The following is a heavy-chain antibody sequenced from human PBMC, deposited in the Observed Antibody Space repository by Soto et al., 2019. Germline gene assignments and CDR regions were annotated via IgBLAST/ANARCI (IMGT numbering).Heavy chain of an antibody. V-gene: IGHV1-69*13. CDR2: IIPIFGTA. J-gene: IGHJ4*02. Sequence: SVKVSCKASGGTFGSYAISWVRQAPGQGLEWMGGIIPIFGTANYAQKFQGRVTITADESTSTAYMELSSLRSEDTAVYYCARAHGGKRASYFDYWGQGTLVTVSS. CDR3: ARAHGGKRASYFDY. D-gene: IGHD2-15*01. CDR1: GGTFGSYA.